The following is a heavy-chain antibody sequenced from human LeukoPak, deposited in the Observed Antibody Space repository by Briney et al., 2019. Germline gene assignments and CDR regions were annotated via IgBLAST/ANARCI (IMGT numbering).Heavy chain of an antibody. D-gene: IGHD6-13*01. CDR3: ARSMSWRDTFDN. CDR2: IHDYETRT. J-gene: IGHJ3*02. Sequence: GLSLRLSCAVSGLTFDKVCMTWVRHLQGKGRELVSRIHDYETRTTHAESAKGRFTISRDNAKITLFLQRNSLRAEDTAIYYWARSMSWRDTFDNWGQGTMVTVSS. CDR1: GLTFDKVC. V-gene: IGHV3-74*01.